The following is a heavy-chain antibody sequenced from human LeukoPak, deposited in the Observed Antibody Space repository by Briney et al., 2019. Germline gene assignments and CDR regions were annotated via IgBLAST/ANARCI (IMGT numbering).Heavy chain of an antibody. V-gene: IGHV4-61*02. Sequence: SQTLSLTCSVSGDSITSGDSYWTRIRQPAGEGLEWIGLIYTSGATKYNPSLKSRITISLDTSKNQFSLQLNSVTAADTAVYYCAREYSHWGQGTLVTVSS. CDR1: GDSITSGDSY. J-gene: IGHJ4*02. CDR3: AREYSH. CDR2: IYTSGAT. D-gene: IGHD2-15*01.